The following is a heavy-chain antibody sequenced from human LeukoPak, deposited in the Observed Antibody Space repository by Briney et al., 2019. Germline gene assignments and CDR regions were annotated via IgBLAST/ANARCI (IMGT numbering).Heavy chain of an antibody. CDR3: ARVRYGDYSNWFDP. Sequence: SETLSLTCTVSGGSISNYYWSWIRQPPGKGLEWIGYIYHSGSTYYNPSLKSRVTISVDRSKNQFSLKLSSVTAADTAVYYCARVRYGDYSNWFDPWGQGTLVTVSS. CDR1: GGSISNYY. D-gene: IGHD4-17*01. CDR2: IYHSGST. J-gene: IGHJ5*02. V-gene: IGHV4-59*12.